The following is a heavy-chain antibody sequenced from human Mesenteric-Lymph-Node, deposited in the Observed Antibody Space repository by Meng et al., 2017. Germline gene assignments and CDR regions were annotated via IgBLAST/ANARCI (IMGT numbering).Heavy chain of an antibody. V-gene: IGHV4-4*02. CDR1: GGSISRSDW. CDR2: IIHGGSP. D-gene: IGHD2-8*02. J-gene: IGHJ4*02. Sequence: QVQRQGAGPGLGKPSETLSLACAVSGGSISRSDWWSWVRQPPGKGLEWIGEIIHGGSPSYNPSLKSRVTISIDTSKNQLSLMLSSVTAADTAVYYCARRPTGIDYWGQGTLVTVSS. CDR3: ARRPTGIDY.